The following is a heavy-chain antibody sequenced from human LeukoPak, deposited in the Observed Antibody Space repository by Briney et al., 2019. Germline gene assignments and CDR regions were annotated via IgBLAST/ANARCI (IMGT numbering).Heavy chain of an antibody. D-gene: IGHD6-19*01. Sequence: SETLSLTCTVSDDSISSGFYWGWIRPPPGKGLEWIGSIYHSESTYYNPSLKSRVTISVDTSKNQFSLRLSSVTAADTAVYYCASRITVAGNYFDYWGQGTLVTVSS. V-gene: IGHV4-38-2*02. CDR1: DDSISSGFY. CDR2: IYHSEST. CDR3: ASRITVAGNYFDY. J-gene: IGHJ4*02.